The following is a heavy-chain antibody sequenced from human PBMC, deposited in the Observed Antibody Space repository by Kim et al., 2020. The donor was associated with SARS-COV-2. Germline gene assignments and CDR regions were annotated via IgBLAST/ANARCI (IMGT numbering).Heavy chain of an antibody. CDR2: IYYSGST. CDR3: ARVRGCYSEY. Sequence: SETLSLTCTVSGGSISSSSYYWGWIRQPPGKGLEWIGSIYYSGSTYYNPSLKSRVTISVDTSKNQFSLKLSSVTAADTAVYYWARVRGCYSEYLGQGTLVTVSS. CDR1: GGSISSSSYY. J-gene: IGHJ4*02. V-gene: IGHV4-39*01. D-gene: IGHD1-26*01.